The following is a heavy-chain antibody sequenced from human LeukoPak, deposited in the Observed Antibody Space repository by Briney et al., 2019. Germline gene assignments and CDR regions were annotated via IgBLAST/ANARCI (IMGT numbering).Heavy chain of an antibody. J-gene: IGHJ6*03. CDR2: IKSKTDGGTT. Sequence: GGSLRLSCAASGFTFSNAWMSWVRQAPGKGLEWVGRIKSKTDGGTTDYAAPVKGRFTISRDDSKNTLYLQMNSLKTEDTAVYYCKHGYLYYYYYMDVWGKGTTVTISS. CDR1: GFTFSNAW. CDR3: KHGYLYYYYYMDV. D-gene: IGHD5-24*01. V-gene: IGHV3-15*01.